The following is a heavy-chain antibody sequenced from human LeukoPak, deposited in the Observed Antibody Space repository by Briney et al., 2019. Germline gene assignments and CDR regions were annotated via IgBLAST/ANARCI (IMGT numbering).Heavy chain of an antibody. CDR1: GFTFSTFA. J-gene: IGHJ6*04. D-gene: IGHD3-10*01. Sequence: GGSLRLSCEASGFTFSTFAMIWVRQPPGKGLEWVSSIFPSGGEIHYADSVKDRFTISRDNAKNSLYLQMNSLRAEDTAVYYCARDREVYYGSGSYDVWGKGTTVTISS. V-gene: IGHV3-21*01. CDR2: IFPSGGEI. CDR3: ARDREVYYGSGSYDV.